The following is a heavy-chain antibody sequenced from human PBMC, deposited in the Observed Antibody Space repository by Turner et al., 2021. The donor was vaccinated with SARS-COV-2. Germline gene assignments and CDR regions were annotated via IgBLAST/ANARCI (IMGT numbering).Heavy chain of an antibody. Sequence: EVQLVESGGGLVQHGGSVSHTCAGSGFTFSSYWMDWVRQAPGKGLEWGANIKQNGSEKYYVDSVKGPFNISRDNAKNSLSLQMNSLKAEDTAVYYCARDMGATTGPFDYWGQGTLVTVSS. CDR3: ARDMGATTGPFDY. D-gene: IGHD1-26*01. V-gene: IGHV3-7*01. CDR1: GFTFSSYW. CDR2: IKQNGSEK. J-gene: IGHJ4*02.